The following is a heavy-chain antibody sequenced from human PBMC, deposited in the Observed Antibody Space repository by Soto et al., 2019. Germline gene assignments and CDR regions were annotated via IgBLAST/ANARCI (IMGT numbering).Heavy chain of an antibody. Sequence: SETLSLTCAVYGGSFSGYYWSWIRQPPGKGLEWIGEINHSGSTNYNPSLKSRVTISVDTSKNQFSLKLSSVTAADTAVYYCARGNIAAAGTVNWFDPWGQGTLVTV. CDR2: INHSGST. V-gene: IGHV4-34*01. CDR1: GGSFSGYY. D-gene: IGHD6-13*01. CDR3: ARGNIAAAGTVNWFDP. J-gene: IGHJ5*02.